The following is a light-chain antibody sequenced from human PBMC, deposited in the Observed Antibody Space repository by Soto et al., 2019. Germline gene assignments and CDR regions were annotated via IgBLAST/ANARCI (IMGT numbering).Light chain of an antibody. Sequence: IVLTQSPGTLSLSPGQRATLSCRASQTVSTTYLAWYQQKPGQAPRLLIYGTSTRATGVPDRFSGSGSVTDFTLTISSLEPEDFAVYYCQQYGSSLLVTFGGGTKVEIK. CDR1: QTVSTTY. CDR3: QQYGSSLLVT. J-gene: IGKJ4*01. V-gene: IGKV3-20*01. CDR2: GTS.